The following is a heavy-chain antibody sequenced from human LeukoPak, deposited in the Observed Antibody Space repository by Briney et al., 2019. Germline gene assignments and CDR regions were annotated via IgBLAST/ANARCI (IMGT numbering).Heavy chain of an antibody. CDR3: ARDRSGYSDQYFDY. V-gene: IGHV4-4*02. J-gene: IGHJ4*02. D-gene: IGHD5-12*01. CDR1: GGSISPNW. Sequence: PSETLSLTCTVSGGSISPNWWSWVRQPPGKGLQWIGEIKDSGRTNYNTSLTGRVAMSIDTSKNQFSLNLTSVTAADTAVYYCARDRSGYSDQYFDYWGQGTLVTVSS. CDR2: IKDSGRT.